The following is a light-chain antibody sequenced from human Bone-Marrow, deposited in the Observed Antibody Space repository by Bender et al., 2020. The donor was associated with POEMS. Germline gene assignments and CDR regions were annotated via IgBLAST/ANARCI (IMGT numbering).Light chain of an antibody. Sequence: QSALTQPTSVSGSPGQSITISCTESDSNVGDSNYVSWYQQHPGKAPQLIIYDVSNRPAAVSDRFAGSHFGNTDSMTISGLLAEDEADYYCSSYTSTSTYVFGSGTRVTVL. CDR2: DVS. CDR3: SSYTSTSTYV. J-gene: IGLJ1*01. V-gene: IGLV2-14*03. CDR1: DSNVGDSNY.